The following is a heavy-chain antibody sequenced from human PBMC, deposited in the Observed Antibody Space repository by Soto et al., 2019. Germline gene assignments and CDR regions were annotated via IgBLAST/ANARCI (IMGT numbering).Heavy chain of an antibody. CDR1: GYTFTSYG. J-gene: IGHJ4*02. D-gene: IGHD1-26*01. CDR3: ATDLWVVGATTYDY. V-gene: IGHV1-24*01. Sequence: ASVKVSCKASGYTFTSYGISWVRQAPGKGLEWMGGFDPEDGETIYAQKFQGRVTMTEDTSTDTAYMELGSLRSEDTAVYYCATDLWVVGATTYDYWGQGTLVTVS. CDR2: FDPEDGET.